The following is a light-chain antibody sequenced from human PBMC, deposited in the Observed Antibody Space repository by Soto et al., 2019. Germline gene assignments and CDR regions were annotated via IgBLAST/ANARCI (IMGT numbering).Light chain of an antibody. CDR1: SSDVGGYNY. J-gene: IGLJ2*01. CDR3: CSYAGSNNLV. V-gene: IGLV2-11*01. Sequence: QSALTQPRSASGSPGQSVTISCTGTSSDVGGYNYVSWYQQHPGKAPKLMIFDVSKRPSGVPDRFSGSKSGNTASLTVSGLQAEDEADYYCCSYAGSNNLVFGGGTKLTVL. CDR2: DVS.